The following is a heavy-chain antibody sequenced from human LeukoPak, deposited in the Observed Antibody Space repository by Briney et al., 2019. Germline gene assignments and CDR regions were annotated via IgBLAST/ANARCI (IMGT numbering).Heavy chain of an antibody. V-gene: IGHV4-59*12. CDR3: ARDRVVTPYYYGMDV. D-gene: IGHD3-3*01. Sequence: SETLSLTCTVSGGSISSYYWSWIRQPPGKGLEWIGYIYYSGSTNYNPSLKSRVTISVDTSKNQFSLKLSSVTAADTAVYYCARDRVVTPYYYGMDVWGQGTTVTVSS. J-gene: IGHJ6*02. CDR2: IYYSGST. CDR1: GGSISSYY.